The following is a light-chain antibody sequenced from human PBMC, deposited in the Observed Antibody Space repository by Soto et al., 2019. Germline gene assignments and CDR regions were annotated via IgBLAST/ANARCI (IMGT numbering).Light chain of an antibody. CDR2: AES. CDR3: QQLNSYLL. CDR1: QGISSY. V-gene: IGKV1-9*01. J-gene: IGKJ4*01. Sequence: DIQLTQFPSFLSASVGDRSTITCRAIQGISSYLAWYQQKPGKSPKLLIYAESTLQSGVPSRFSGSGSGTEFTLTISSLQPEDFATYYCQQLNSYLLFGEGTKVEIK.